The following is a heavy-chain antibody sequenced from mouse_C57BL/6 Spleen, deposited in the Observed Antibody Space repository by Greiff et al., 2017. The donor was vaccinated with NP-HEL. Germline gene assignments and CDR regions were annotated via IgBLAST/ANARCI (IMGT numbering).Heavy chain of an antibody. D-gene: IGHD4-1*01. V-gene: IGHV1-64*01. CDR1: GYTFTSYW. CDR3: ARSKLTGTGGYYFDY. CDR2: IHPNSGST. J-gene: IGHJ2*01. Sequence: QVQLKQPGAELVKPGASVKLSCKASGYTFTSYWMHWVKQRPGQGLEWIGMIHPNSGSTNYNEKVKRKATLTVDESSSTAYMQLSSLTSDDSAVYYCARSKLTGTGGYYFDYWGHATTLTVSS.